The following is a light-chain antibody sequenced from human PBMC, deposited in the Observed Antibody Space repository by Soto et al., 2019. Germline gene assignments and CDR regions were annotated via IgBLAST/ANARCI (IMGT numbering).Light chain of an antibody. J-gene: IGLJ1*01. Sequence: QSVLTQPRSVSGSPGQSVTISCTGTSSDVGGYNYVSWYQQHPGKAPKLMIHDVSKRPSGVPDRFSGSKSGNTASLTISGLQAEDEADYYCCSYAGSASVVFGTGTKLTVL. CDR2: DVS. CDR1: SSDVGGYNY. CDR3: CSYAGSASVV. V-gene: IGLV2-11*01.